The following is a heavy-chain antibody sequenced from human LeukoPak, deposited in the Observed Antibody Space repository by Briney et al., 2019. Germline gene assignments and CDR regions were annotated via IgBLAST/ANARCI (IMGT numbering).Heavy chain of an antibody. CDR2: ISGSGDTT. J-gene: IGHJ4*02. CDR3: AKEIDYDSSGYYSNFDY. V-gene: IGHV3-23*01. Sequence: ETLSLTCAVYGGSFSGYYWSWIRQAPGKGLEWVSIISGSGDTTYYADSVKGRFTISRDNSKNTLYLQMNSLRVDDTAVYYCAKEIDYDSSGYYSNFDYWGQGTLVTVSS. D-gene: IGHD3-22*01. CDR1: GGSFSGYY.